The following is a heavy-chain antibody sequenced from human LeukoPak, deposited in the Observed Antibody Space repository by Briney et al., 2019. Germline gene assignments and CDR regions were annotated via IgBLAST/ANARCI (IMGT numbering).Heavy chain of an antibody. CDR1: GGSISSSSYY. CDR2: IYYSGST. J-gene: IGHJ4*02. Sequence: SETLSLTCTVSGGSISSSSYYWGWIRQPPGKGLEWIGSIYYSGSTYYNPSLKSRVTISVDTSKNQFSLKLSSVTAADTAVYYCARYCGGDCSIPTLDYWGQGTLVTVSS. CDR3: ARYCGGDCSIPTLDY. D-gene: IGHD2-21*02. V-gene: IGHV4-39*01.